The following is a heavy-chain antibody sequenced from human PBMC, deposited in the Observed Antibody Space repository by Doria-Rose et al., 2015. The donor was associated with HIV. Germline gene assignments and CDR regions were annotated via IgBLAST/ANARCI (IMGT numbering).Heavy chain of an antibody. CDR2: TYYTGTS. J-gene: IGHJ4*02. CDR3: ARMGSYRELDY. CDR1: GASISSRGYY. D-gene: IGHD3-3*01. V-gene: IGHV4-31*03. Sequence: PCLLKPSETLSLTCSVSGASISSRGYYWNWIRQVPGKGLESLRYTYYTGTSDYSPSLKSRLNMAVDTSKNQFSLKLSFVTVADTAVYYCARMGSYRELDYWGQGAPVIVSA.